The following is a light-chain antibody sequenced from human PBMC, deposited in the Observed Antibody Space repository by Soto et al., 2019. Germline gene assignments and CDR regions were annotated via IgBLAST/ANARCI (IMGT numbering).Light chain of an antibody. J-gene: IGLJ2*01. V-gene: IGLV1-40*01. CDR2: GNS. CDR3: LSYDSTHVV. CDR1: SSNIGAGYD. Sequence: QSVLTQPPSVSGAPGQRVTISCIGSSSNIGAGYDVHWYQQLPGTAPKLLIYGNSNRPSGVPDRFSGSKSGTSASLAITGLQAEDEADYYCLSYDSTHVVFGGGTKLTVL.